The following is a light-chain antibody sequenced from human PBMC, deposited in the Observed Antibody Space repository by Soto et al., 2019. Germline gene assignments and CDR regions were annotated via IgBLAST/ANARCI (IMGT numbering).Light chain of an antibody. Sequence: VMTQSPATLSVSPGERATLSCRASQNLRSSLAWYQQKPGQAPRLXIYGASTRETGIPARFSGSGAGTECTRTISSLQPEDVETYYCQQLNTYTWTFGPGTKVDIK. CDR1: QNLRSS. V-gene: IGKV3-15*01. J-gene: IGKJ1*01. CDR2: GAS. CDR3: QQLNTYTWT.